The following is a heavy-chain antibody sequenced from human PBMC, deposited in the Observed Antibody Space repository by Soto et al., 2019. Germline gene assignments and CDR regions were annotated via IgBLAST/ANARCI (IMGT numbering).Heavy chain of an antibody. Sequence: SETLSLACTVSGGSISIGGYYWSWIRQHPGKGLEWIGYIYYTGSTYYNPALKSRVTISVDTSKNQFSLKLSSVTAADTAVYYCARDHNGVADYWGQGTLVTVSS. CDR2: IYYTGST. J-gene: IGHJ4*02. CDR1: GGSISIGGYY. V-gene: IGHV4-31*03. D-gene: IGHD2-8*01. CDR3: ARDHNGVADY.